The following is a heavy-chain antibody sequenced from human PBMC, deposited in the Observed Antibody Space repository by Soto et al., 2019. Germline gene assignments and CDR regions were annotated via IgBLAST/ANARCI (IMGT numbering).Heavy chain of an antibody. J-gene: IGHJ6*02. CDR2: IIPIFGTA. CDR1: GYTFTSYG. CDR3: ARTEVLRYFDWLPDYYYYGMDV. Sequence: SVKVSCKASGYTFTSYGISWVRQAPGQGLEWMGGIIPIFGTANYAQKFQGRVTITADESTSTAYMELSSLRSEDTAVYYCARTEVLRYFDWLPDYYYYGMDVWGQGTTVTVSS. V-gene: IGHV1-69*13. D-gene: IGHD3-9*01.